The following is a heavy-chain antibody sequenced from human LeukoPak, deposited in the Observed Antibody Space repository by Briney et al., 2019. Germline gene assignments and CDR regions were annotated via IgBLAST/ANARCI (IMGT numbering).Heavy chain of an antibody. V-gene: IGHV4-34*01. J-gene: IGHJ6*03. CDR2: INHSGST. D-gene: IGHD4/OR15-4a*01. CDR1: GGSFSGYY. CDR3: ARVWSSYYYYVDV. Sequence: PSETLSLTCAVYGGSFSGYYWSWIRQPPGKGLEWIGEINHSGSTNYNPSLKSRVTISVDTSKNQFSLKLSSVTAADTAVYYCARVWSSYYYYVDVWGKGTTVTVSS.